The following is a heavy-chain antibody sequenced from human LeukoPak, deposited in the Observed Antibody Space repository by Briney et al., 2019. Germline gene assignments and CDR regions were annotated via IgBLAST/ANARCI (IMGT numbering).Heavy chain of an antibody. CDR1: GYTFTGYY. Sequence: ASVKVSCKASGYTFTGYYMHWVRPAPGQGLEWMGWINPNSGGTNYEQKFQGRFTMTRDTSISTAYMELSRLRSDDTAVYYCARDRHIGIAPVEFDPWGQGTLVTVSS. CDR3: ARDRHIGIAPVEFDP. V-gene: IGHV1-2*02. D-gene: IGHD6-13*01. CDR2: INPNSGGT. J-gene: IGHJ5*02.